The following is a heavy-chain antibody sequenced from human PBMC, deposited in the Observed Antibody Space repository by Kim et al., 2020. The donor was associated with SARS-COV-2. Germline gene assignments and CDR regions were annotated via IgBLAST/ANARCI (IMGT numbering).Heavy chain of an antibody. CDR3: ARGGDYDFWSGQPFDY. Sequence: ASVKVSCKASGYTFTSYGISWVRQAPGQGLEWMGWISAYNGNTNYAQKLQGRVTMTTDTSTSTAYMELRSLRSDDTAVYYCARGGDYDFWSGQPFDYWGQGTLVTVSS. D-gene: IGHD3-3*01. J-gene: IGHJ4*02. CDR2: ISAYNGNT. V-gene: IGHV1-18*01. CDR1: GYTFTSYG.